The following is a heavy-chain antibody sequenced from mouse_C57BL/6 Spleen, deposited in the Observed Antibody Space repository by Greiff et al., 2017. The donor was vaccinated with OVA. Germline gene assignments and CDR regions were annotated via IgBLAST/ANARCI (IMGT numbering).Heavy chain of an antibody. V-gene: IGHV1-85*01. CDR1: GYTFTSYD. Sequence: VQLQQSGPELVKPGASVKLSCKASGYTFTSYDINWVKQSPGQGLEWIGWIYPRDGSTKYNEKFKGKATLTVDKSSSTAYMELHSLTSEDSAVYFCARSDYYGSTYYFDYWGQGTTLTVSS. D-gene: IGHD1-1*01. CDR2: IYPRDGST. CDR3: ARSDYYGSTYYFDY. J-gene: IGHJ2*01.